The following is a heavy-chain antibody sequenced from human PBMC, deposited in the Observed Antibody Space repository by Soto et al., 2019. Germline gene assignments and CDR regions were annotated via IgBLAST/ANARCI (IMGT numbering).Heavy chain of an antibody. Sequence: SETLSLTCTVSGGSISSYYWSWIRQPPGKGLEWIGYIYYSGSTNYNPSLKSRVTISVDTSKNQFSLKLSSVTAADTAVYYCARHFVFGNWFDPWGQGTLVTVSS. CDR1: GGSISSYY. V-gene: IGHV4-59*08. J-gene: IGHJ5*02. CDR2: IYYSGST. D-gene: IGHD3-3*01. CDR3: ARHFVFGNWFDP.